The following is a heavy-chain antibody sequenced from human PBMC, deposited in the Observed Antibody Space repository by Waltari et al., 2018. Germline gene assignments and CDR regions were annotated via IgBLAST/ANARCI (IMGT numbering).Heavy chain of an antibody. CDR3: ARLLYSSSPGDY. D-gene: IGHD6-6*01. J-gene: IGHJ4*02. CDR1: GGSLSSSSYY. CDR2: IYYSGST. Sequence: QLQLQESGPGLVKPSETLSLTCTVSGGSLSSSSYYCGWIRQPPGKGLEWIGSIYYSGSTYYNPSLKSRVTISVDTSKNQFSLKLSSVTAADTAVYYCARLLYSSSPGDYWGQGTLVTVSS. V-gene: IGHV4-39*01.